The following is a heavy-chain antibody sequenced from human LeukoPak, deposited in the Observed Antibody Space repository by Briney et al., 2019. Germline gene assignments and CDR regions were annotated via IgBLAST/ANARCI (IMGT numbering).Heavy chain of an antibody. J-gene: IGHJ4*02. D-gene: IGHD1-26*01. CDR3: ARGVGSGSRLRAGDY. CDR1: GFTVSSNY. Sequence: GRSLRLSCAASGFTVSSNYMSWVRQAPGKGLEWVSVIYSGGSTYYADSVKGRFTISRDNSKNTLYLQMNSLRAEDTAVYYCARGVGSGSRLRAGDYWGQGTLVTVSS. V-gene: IGHV3-53*01. CDR2: IYSGGST.